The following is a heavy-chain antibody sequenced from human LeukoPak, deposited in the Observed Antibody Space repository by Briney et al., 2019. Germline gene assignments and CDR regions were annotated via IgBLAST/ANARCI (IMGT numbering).Heavy chain of an antibody. D-gene: IGHD3-22*01. CDR1: GGPIRSGDFY. J-gene: IGHJ3*02. CDR3: ARAGSGYYFSFRAFDI. CDR2: IYYSGST. Sequence: SQTLSLTCTVSGGPIRSGDFYWSWIRQPPGQGLEWIGYIYYSGSTNYKPSLKSRVTISKDTSKNQFSLKLSSVTAADTAVYYCARAGSGYYFSFRAFDIWGQGTMVTVSS. V-gene: IGHV4-30-4*01.